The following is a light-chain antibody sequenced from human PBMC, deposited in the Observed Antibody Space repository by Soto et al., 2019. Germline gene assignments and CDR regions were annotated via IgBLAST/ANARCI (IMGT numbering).Light chain of an antibody. CDR3: SSYTSSIV. J-gene: IGLJ2*01. Sequence: QSALTQPASVSGSPGQSITISCTGTSSDVGGYNYVSWYQQHPGKAPKLMIYDVSNRPSGVSNRFSGSKSGNTASLTISGLQAEDEADYDCSSYTSSIVFGGGTKVTVL. V-gene: IGLV2-14*01. CDR2: DVS. CDR1: SSDVGGYNY.